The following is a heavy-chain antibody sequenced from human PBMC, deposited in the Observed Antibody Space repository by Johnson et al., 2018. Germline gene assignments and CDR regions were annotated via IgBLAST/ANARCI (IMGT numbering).Heavy chain of an antibody. D-gene: IGHD1-1*01. CDR2: IFPDDSEL. J-gene: IGHJ6*03. CDR1: GYTFRNYW. CDR3: ARRGFQGPTNFYFNMDV. Sequence: VQLVQSGAEVKKPGEFLKISCKGSGYTFRNYWIAWVRQKPGKGLEWMGLIFPDDSELIYSPSFQGQVTISAEKSISTAYLQWARLQASDTAPCYCARRGFQGPTNFYFNMDVWGEGTTVTVSS. V-gene: IGHV5-51*03.